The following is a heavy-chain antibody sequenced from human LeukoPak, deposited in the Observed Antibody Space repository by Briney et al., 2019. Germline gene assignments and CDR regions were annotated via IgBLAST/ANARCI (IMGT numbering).Heavy chain of an antibody. CDR1: GFTFNNYH. V-gene: IGHV1-46*02. Sequence: ASVKVSCKASGFTFNNYHVHWVRQAPGQGPEWMGIIDPSGHGTTYAQRFQGRVTMTWEASTSTVYMELSSLRSDDTAVYYCARDNVMVAMRFDSWGQGTLVNVSS. J-gene: IGHJ4*02. CDR2: IDPSGHGT. D-gene: IGHD2-2*01. CDR3: ARDNVMVAMRFDS.